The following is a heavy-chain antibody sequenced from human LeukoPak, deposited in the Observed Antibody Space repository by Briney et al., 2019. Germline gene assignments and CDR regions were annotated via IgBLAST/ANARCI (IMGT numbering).Heavy chain of an antibody. CDR3: ARAAGAPSLIDY. J-gene: IGHJ4*02. Sequence: SETLSLTCTVSGGSISSYYWSWIRQPPGKGLEWIGYIYYSGSTNYNPSLKSRVTISVDTSKNQFSLKLSSVTAADTAVYYCARAAGAPSLIDYWGQGTLVTVSS. CDR2: IYYSGST. D-gene: IGHD6-13*01. CDR1: GGSISSYY. V-gene: IGHV4-59*08.